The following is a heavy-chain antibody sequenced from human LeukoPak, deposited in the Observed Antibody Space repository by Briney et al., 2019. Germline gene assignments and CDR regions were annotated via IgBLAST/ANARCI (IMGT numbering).Heavy chain of an antibody. Sequence: GGSLRLSCAASGFTFSSYAMSWVRQAPGKGMEWVSAISGSGGSTYYADSVKGRFTISRDNSKNTLYLQMNSLRAEDTAVCYRAKSVMITFGGVIGAFDIWGQGTMVTVSS. CDR3: AKSVMITFGGVIGAFDI. J-gene: IGHJ3*02. CDR1: GFTFSSYA. CDR2: ISGSGGST. V-gene: IGHV3-23*01. D-gene: IGHD3-16*02.